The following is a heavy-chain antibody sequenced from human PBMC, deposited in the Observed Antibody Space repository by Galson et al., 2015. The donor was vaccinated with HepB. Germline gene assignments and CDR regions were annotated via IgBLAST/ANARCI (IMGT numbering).Heavy chain of an antibody. CDR1: GYTFTNYD. V-gene: IGHV1-8*01. CDR3: ARGRPCSSTSCFPFDAFHI. CDR2: MNPNSGTT. D-gene: IGHD2-2*01. J-gene: IGHJ3*02. Sequence: SVKVSCKASGYTFTNYDINWVRQATGQGLEWMGWMNPNSGTTGYAQKFQGRLTMTRSTSISTAYMELSSLRSDDTAVYYCARGRPCSSTSCFPFDAFHIWVQGTVVTVSS.